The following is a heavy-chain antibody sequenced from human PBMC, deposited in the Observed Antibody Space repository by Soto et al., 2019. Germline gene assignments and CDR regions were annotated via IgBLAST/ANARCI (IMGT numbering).Heavy chain of an antibody. CDR3: SRAVGGFTYGYPPY. D-gene: IGHD5-18*01. CDR1: GFSLSTTGMC. V-gene: IGHV2-70*01. J-gene: IGHJ4*02. CDR2: IDWADDK. Sequence: SGPTLVNPTQTLTLTCTFSGFSLSTTGMCVSWIRQPPGKALEWLALIDWADDKYYSTSLKTRLTISKDTSKNQVVLTMTNVEPVDTATYFWSRAVGGFTYGYPPYWGQGTLVTVSS.